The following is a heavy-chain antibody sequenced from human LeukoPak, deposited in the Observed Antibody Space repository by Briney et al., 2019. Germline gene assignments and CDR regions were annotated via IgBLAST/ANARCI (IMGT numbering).Heavy chain of an antibody. J-gene: IGHJ4*02. Sequence: GGSLRLSCAASGFTLDDYGMSWVRQAPGKGLEWVSGINWNGGSTGYADSVKGRFTISRDNAKNSLYLQMISLRAEDTALYYCARARASDYYFDYWGQGTLVTVSS. D-gene: IGHD2-21*02. CDR1: GFTLDDYG. CDR2: INWNGGST. V-gene: IGHV3-20*04. CDR3: ARARASDYYFDY.